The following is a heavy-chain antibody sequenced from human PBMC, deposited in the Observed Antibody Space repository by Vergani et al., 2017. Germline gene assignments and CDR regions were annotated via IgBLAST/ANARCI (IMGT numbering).Heavy chain of an antibody. J-gene: IGHJ4*02. D-gene: IGHD6-6*01. Sequence: EVQLLESGGGLVQPGGSLRLSCAASGFTFSSYAMRWVRQAPGKGLEWVSAISGSGGSTYYADSVKGRFTISRDNSKNTLYLQINSLRAEDTAVYYCAKDPQGGIAARTRYYFDYWGQGTLVTVSS. CDR1: GFTFSSYA. V-gene: IGHV3-23*01. CDR3: AKDPQGGIAARTRYYFDY. CDR2: ISGSGGST.